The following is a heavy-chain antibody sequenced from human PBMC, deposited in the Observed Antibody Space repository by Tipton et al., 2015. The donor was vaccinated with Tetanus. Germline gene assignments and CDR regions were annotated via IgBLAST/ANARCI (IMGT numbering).Heavy chain of an antibody. CDR1: GDSIRRSY. J-gene: IGHJ4*02. Sequence: GLVKPSETLPLTCNVSGDSIRRSYWSWIRQPPGKELEWIGHIFHSGSTNYNPSLKSRVTMSIDTSERQFSLKLTSVTSADTAVYYCAKVVGWGDYFDSWGQGILVTVSS. CDR2: IFHSGST. V-gene: IGHV4-59*01. D-gene: IGHD1-26*01. CDR3: AKVVGWGDYFDS.